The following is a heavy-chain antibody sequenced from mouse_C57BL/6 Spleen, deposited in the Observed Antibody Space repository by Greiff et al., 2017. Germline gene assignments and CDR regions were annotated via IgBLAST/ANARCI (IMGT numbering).Heavy chain of an antibody. CDR2: IYPGSGST. CDR1: GYTFTSYW. J-gene: IGHJ2*01. CDR3: ARHPYYGSSPCDY. Sequence: VQLQQPGAELVKPGASVKMSCKASGYTFTSYWITWVKQRPGQGLEWIGDIYPGSGSTNYNEKFKSKATLTVDTSSSTAYMQLSSLTSEDSAVYYCARHPYYGSSPCDYWGQGTTLTVSS. V-gene: IGHV1-55*01. D-gene: IGHD1-1*01.